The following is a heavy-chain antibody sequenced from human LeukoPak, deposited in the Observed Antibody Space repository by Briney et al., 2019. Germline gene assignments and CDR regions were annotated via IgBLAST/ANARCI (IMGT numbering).Heavy chain of an antibody. CDR1: GGSITGYY. V-gene: IGHV4-34*01. CDR3: ARWNILTGYCFDF. Sequence: SETLSLTCAVYGGSITGYYWSWIRQTPGRGLEWVGEIHYTGATSYNPSLKSRATISTDTSKNQFSLRLSSVTAADTAVYYCARWNILTGYCFDFWGQGALVTDSS. J-gene: IGHJ4*02. CDR2: IHYTGAT. D-gene: IGHD3-9*01.